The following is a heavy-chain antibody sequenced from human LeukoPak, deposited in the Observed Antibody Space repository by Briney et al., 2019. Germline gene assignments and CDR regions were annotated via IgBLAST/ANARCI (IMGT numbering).Heavy chain of an antibody. Sequence: SVKVSCKASGGTFSSYAISWVRQAPGQGLEWMGGIIPIFGTANYAQKFQGRVTITADESTSTAYMELSSLRSGDTAVYYCARNLNLVPAANRNWFDPWGQGTLVTVSS. D-gene: IGHD2-2*01. CDR1: GGTFSSYA. V-gene: IGHV1-69*13. J-gene: IGHJ5*02. CDR3: ARNLNLVPAANRNWFDP. CDR2: IIPIFGTA.